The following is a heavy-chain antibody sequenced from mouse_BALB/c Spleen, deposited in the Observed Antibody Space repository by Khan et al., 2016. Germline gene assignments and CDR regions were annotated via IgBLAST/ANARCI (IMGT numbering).Heavy chain of an antibody. V-gene: IGHV14-3*02. J-gene: IGHJ3*01. D-gene: IGHD2-3*01. CDR3: AQICDGYYGFAY. Sequence: VQLQQPGAELVKPGASVKLSCTASGFNIKDTYMHWVKQRPEQGLEWIGRIDPANGNTKYDPKFQGKATITADTSSNTAYLQLSSLTSEDTAVYYCAQICDGYYGFAYWGQGTLVTVSA. CDR2: IDPANGNT. CDR1: GFNIKDTY.